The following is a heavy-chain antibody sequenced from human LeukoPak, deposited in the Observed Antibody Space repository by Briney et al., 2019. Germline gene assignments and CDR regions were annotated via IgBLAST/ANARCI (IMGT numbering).Heavy chain of an antibody. J-gene: IGHJ4*02. V-gene: IGHV1-46*01. D-gene: IGHD3-22*01. Sequence: ASVKVSCKASGYTFTSYYMHWVRQAPGQGLEWMGIINPSGGSTSYAQEFQGRVTMTRDTSTSTVYMELSSLRSEDTAVYYCARVGVYYDSSGYYSDWGQGTLVTVSS. CDR2: INPSGGST. CDR3: ARVGVYYDSSGYYSD. CDR1: GYTFTSYY.